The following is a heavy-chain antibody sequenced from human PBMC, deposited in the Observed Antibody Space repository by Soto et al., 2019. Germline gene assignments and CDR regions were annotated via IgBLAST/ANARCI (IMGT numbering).Heavy chain of an antibody. J-gene: IGHJ6*02. CDR2: ISAYNGNT. D-gene: IGHD6-13*01. CDR3: ARVYSSSWYFYYYYGMDV. CDR1: GYTFTSYG. Sequence: ASVKVSCKASGYTFTSYGISWVRQAPGQGLEWMGWISAYNGNTNYAQKLQGRVTMTTDTSTSTAYMELRSLRSDDTAVYYCARVYSSSWYFYYYYGMDVWGQGTTVTV. V-gene: IGHV1-18*01.